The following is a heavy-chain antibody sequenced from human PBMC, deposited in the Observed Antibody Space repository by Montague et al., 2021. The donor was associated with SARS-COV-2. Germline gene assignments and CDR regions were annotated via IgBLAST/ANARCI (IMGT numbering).Heavy chain of an antibody. CDR1: NGSFSSFY. Sequence: SETLSLTCAVSNGSFSSFYWNWIRQPPGKGLEWIGEISHGGSTYYNSSLKSRVTISVDTSKNQFSLKLSSVTAADTAVYYCARDRGQTYYDILTGRALSVDFANGMDVWGQGTTVTVSS. V-gene: IGHV4-34*01. CDR2: ISHGGST. D-gene: IGHD3-9*01. CDR3: ARDRGQTYYDILTGRALSVDFANGMDV. J-gene: IGHJ6*02.